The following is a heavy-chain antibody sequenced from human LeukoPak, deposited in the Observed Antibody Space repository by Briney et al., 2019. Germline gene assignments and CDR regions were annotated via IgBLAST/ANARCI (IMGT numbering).Heavy chain of an antibody. CDR3: AEELSRVVSSKKKIGAFDI. CDR2: IRYDGSNK. Sequence: GGSLRLSCAASGFTFSSYGMHWVRQAPGKGLEWVAFIRYDGSNKYYADSVKGRFTISRDNSKNTLYLQMNSLRAEDTAVYYCAEELSRVVSSKKKIGAFDIWGQGTMVTVSS. CDR1: GFTFSSYG. V-gene: IGHV3-30*02. D-gene: IGHD3-3*01. J-gene: IGHJ3*02.